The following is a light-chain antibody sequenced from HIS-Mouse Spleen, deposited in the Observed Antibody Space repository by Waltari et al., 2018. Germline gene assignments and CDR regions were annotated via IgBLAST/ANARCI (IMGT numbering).Light chain of an antibody. CDR1: ALPKQY. Sequence: SYELTQPPSVSVSPGQTARITCSGDALPKQYAYWYQQKPGQAPVLVIYKDSERPSGIHERFSGASSGTTVTLTISGVQAEDEADYYCQSADSSGTYVFGTGTKVTVL. CDR3: QSADSSGTYV. V-gene: IGLV3-25*03. J-gene: IGLJ1*01. CDR2: KDS.